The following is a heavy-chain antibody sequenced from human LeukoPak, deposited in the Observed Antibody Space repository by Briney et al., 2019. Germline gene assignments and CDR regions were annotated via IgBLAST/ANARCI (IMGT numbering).Heavy chain of an antibody. CDR2: FDPEDGET. D-gene: IGHD6-19*01. Sequence: ASVKVSCKVSGYTLTELSMHWVRQAPGKGLEWMGGFDPEDGETLYAQKFQGRGTMTADTSIDTAYMELSSLRSEDTAVYYCATPHYEWLVRGYYFDYWGQGTLVTVSS. V-gene: IGHV1-24*01. CDR1: GYTLTELS. J-gene: IGHJ4*02. CDR3: ATPHYEWLVRGYYFDY.